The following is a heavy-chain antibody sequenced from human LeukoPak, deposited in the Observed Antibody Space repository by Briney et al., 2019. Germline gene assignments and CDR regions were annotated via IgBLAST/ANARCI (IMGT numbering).Heavy chain of an antibody. CDR2: ISWNSVSI. Sequence: PGGSLRLSCAASGFIFDDHAMHWVRQAPGKGLEWVSGISWNSVSIGYADSVKGRFTISRDNSKNTLYLQMNSLRAEDTAVYYCARYGAQEEGYFDYWGQGTLVTVSS. CDR3: ARYGAQEEGYFDY. V-gene: IGHV3-9*01. CDR1: GFIFDDHA. J-gene: IGHJ4*02. D-gene: IGHD3-10*01.